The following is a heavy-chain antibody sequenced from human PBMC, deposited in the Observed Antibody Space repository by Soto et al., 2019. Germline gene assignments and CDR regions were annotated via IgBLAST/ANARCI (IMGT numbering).Heavy chain of an antibody. CDR3: ARGYSSGWTFDY. CDR1: GGTFSSYA. Sequence: SVKVSCKASGGTFSSYAISWVRQAPGQGLEWMGGIIPIFGTANYAQKFQGRVTITADKSTSTAYMELSSLRSEDTAVYYCARGYSSGWTFDYWDQGTLVTVSS. D-gene: IGHD6-19*01. V-gene: IGHV1-69*06. J-gene: IGHJ4*02. CDR2: IIPIFGTA.